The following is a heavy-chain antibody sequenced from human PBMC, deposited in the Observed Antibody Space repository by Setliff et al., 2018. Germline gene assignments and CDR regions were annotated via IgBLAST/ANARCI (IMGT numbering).Heavy chain of an antibody. V-gene: IGHV3-23*01. Sequence: HPGGSLRLSCAASGFTFGSYTMNWVRQAPGKGLEWVSTVSGSDGKTYYADSVKGRFTISRDNSRNTLYLQMNSLRVEDTAIYYCAKDPGHDDSSGWRYFYFDYWGQGTLVTVSS. CDR1: GFTFGSYT. CDR3: AKDPGHDDSSGWRYFYFDY. J-gene: IGHJ4*02. CDR2: VSGSDGKT. D-gene: IGHD3-22*01.